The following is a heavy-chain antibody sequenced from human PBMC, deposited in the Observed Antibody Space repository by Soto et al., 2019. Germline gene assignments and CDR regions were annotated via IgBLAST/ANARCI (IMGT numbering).Heavy chain of an antibody. V-gene: IGHV2-5*01. CDR3: AHSGRYNWNYDY. Sequence: SGPTLVNPTQTLTLTCIFSGFSLSTSGEGVGWIRQPPGKALEWLALIYWNDDKRYSPSLQSRLAITKDTSKNQVVLTLTNVDPVDTAAYYCAHSGRYNWNYDYWGQGSPVTVSS. CDR2: IYWNDDK. J-gene: IGHJ4*02. D-gene: IGHD1-7*01. CDR1: GFSLSTSGEG.